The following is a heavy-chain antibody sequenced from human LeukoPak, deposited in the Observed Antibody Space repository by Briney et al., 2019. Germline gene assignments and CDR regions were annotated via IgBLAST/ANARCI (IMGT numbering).Heavy chain of an antibody. CDR2: IYHSGST. J-gene: IGHJ4*02. CDR3: ARHNSPYYDFWSGYYTPDENLDY. D-gene: IGHD3-3*01. CDR1: GGSISSGDYY. Sequence: SETLSLTCSVSGGSISSGDYYWSWIRQPPGKGLEWIGSIYHSGSTYYNPSLKSRVTISVDTSKNQFSLKLSSVTAADTAVCYCARHNSPYYDFWSGYYTPDENLDYWGQGTLVTVSS. V-gene: IGHV4-39*01.